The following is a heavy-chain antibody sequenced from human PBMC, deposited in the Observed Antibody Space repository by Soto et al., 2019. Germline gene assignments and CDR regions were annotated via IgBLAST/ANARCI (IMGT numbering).Heavy chain of an antibody. CDR1: GGSISCGGYY. CDR3: ARPPSEAYYNSRLLDY. Sequence: SETLSLTFSVSGGSISCGGYYWSCIRQPPWKGLEWVLYILYSGSTYYNPSLKSRVTMSVDTSNNQLSLKLSSVTAAETPVYYCARPPSEAYYNSRLLDYWGQGTLVTVSS. V-gene: IGHV4-30-4*01. D-gene: IGHD3-22*01. CDR2: ILYSGST. J-gene: IGHJ4*02.